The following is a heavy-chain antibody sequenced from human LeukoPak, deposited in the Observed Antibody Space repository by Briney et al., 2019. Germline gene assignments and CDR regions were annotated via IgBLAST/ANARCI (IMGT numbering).Heavy chain of an antibody. Sequence: GGSLRLSCAASGFSFSDDFMSWIRQAPGQRPEWVSYISHSGYTIQYADSVKGRFTISRDNAKNSLYLQMNSLRAEDTAVYYCARERGDIVAFWGQGTTVTVSS. D-gene: IGHD2-15*01. CDR3: ARERGDIVAF. CDR1: GFSFSDDF. J-gene: IGHJ6*02. V-gene: IGHV3-11*01. CDR2: ISHSGYTI.